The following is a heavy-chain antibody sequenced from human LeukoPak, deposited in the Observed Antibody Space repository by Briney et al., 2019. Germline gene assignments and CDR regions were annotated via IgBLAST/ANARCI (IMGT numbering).Heavy chain of an antibody. CDR3: ARSASGGNFLDLVVYYYGMDV. J-gene: IGHJ6*02. Sequence: PGGSLRLSCAASGFTFDRHAMCWVRQAPGKGLEWVAVISYDGSNKYYADSVKGRFTISRDNTKNTLYLQMSSLRAEDTAVYYCARSASGGNFLDLVVYYYGMDVWGQGTTVTVSS. CDR1: GFTFDRHA. V-gene: IGHV3-30-3*01. CDR2: ISYDGSNK. D-gene: IGHD4-23*01.